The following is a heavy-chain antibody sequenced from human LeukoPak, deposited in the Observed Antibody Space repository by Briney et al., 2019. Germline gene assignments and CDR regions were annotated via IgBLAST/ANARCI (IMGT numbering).Heavy chain of an antibody. CDR2: IIPIFGTA. V-gene: IGHV1-69*13. J-gene: IGHJ4*02. CDR3: RGQSSSGYPPEFDY. Sequence: GASVKVSCKASGGTFSSYAISWVRQAPGQGLEWMGGIIPIFGTANYAQKFQGRVTITADESTSTAYMELSSLRSEDTPVYYCRGQSSSGYPPEFDYWGQGTLVTVSS. CDR1: GGTFSSYA. D-gene: IGHD3-22*01.